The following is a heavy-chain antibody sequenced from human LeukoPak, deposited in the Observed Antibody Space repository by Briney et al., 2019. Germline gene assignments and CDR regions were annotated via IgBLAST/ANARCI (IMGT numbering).Heavy chain of an antibody. CDR2: IYSSGST. D-gene: IGHD1-26*01. CDR3: ARDVGGSYDYYYGMDV. V-gene: IGHV4-4*07. CDR1: GGSISNYY. Sequence: PSETLSLTCAVSGGSISNYYWSWIRQPAGKGLEWIGHIYSSGSTNYNPSLKSRVTMSLDTSKSQFSLKLSSVTAADTAVYYCARDVGGSYDYYYGMDVWGQGTTVTVSS. J-gene: IGHJ6*02.